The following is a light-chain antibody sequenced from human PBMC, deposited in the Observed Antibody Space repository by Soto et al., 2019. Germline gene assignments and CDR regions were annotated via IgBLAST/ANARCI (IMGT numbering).Light chain of an antibody. CDR1: QSVTTY. CDR2: DAS. J-gene: IGKJ5*01. Sequence: EIVLTQSPAPLSLSPGERATLSCRASQSVTTYLAWYQQDPCQAPRLLIYDASNRATGIPARFSGSGSGTDFTLTISSLEPEDFAVYYCQQRSNWITFGQGTCLEIK. CDR3: QQRSNWIT. V-gene: IGKV3-11*01.